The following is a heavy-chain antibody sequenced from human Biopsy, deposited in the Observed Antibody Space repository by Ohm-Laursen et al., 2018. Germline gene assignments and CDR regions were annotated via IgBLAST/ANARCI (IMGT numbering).Heavy chain of an antibody. Sequence: GTLSLTCVVSGGSISNNNYYWGWIRQPPGKGLEWIGSIFYRGSTHYKPSLKSRVNISVDTSKNQFSLKLNSVTAANTAVYYCARDYDTSGYYYVSWGQGTLVTVSS. CDR1: GGSISNNNYY. CDR3: ARDYDTSGYYYVS. D-gene: IGHD3-22*01. J-gene: IGHJ5*02. V-gene: IGHV4-39*01. CDR2: IFYRGST.